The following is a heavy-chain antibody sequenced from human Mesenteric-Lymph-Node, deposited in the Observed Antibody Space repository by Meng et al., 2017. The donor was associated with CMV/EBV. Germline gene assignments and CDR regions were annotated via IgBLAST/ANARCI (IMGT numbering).Heavy chain of an antibody. Sequence: RLHQWGAGLLKPSETLSVTGAVYGGSFSGYYWNWIRQSPEKGLEWIGEINHSGSTTYNPSFTSRIIISVDTSTNQISLNMSSVTAADTAVYYCARGSSYDILTGYFDYWGQGALVTVSS. D-gene: IGHD3-9*01. J-gene: IGHJ4*02. CDR3: ARGSSYDILTGYFDY. V-gene: IGHV4-34*01. CDR1: GGSFSGYY. CDR2: INHSGST.